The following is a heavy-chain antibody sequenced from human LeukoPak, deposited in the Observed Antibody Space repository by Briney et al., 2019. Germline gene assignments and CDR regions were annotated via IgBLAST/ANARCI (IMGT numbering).Heavy chain of an antibody. V-gene: IGHV1-2*02. CDR2: INPNSGGT. D-gene: IGHD3-3*01. Sequence: ASVKVSCKASGYTFTGYYMHWVRQAPGQGLEWMGWINPNSGGTNYAQKFQGRVTITRDTSISTAYMELSRLRSDDTAVYYCARDRSSPYYDFWSGYHHPYYYMDVWGKGTTVTVSS. J-gene: IGHJ6*03. CDR1: GYTFTGYY. CDR3: ARDRSSPYYDFWSGYHHPYYYMDV.